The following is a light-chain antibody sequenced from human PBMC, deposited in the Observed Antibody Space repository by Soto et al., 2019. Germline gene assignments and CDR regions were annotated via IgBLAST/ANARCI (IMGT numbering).Light chain of an antibody. CDR3: SSYTTSSTRV. V-gene: IGLV2-14*01. Sequence: QSALTQPDSVSGSPGPSITISCTGSTSDVGGYNDVSWSPQHPGQAPKLMMYDVSTRPSGVSTLFSGSKCGNTASLTISGLQAADEADYYCSSYTTSSTRVFGGGTKLNVL. CDR1: TSDVGGYND. J-gene: IGLJ2*01. CDR2: DVS.